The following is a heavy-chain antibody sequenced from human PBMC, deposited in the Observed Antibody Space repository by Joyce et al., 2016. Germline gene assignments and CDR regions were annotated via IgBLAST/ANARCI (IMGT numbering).Heavy chain of an antibody. J-gene: IGHJ4*02. D-gene: IGHD2-15*01. V-gene: IGHV1-3*01. CDR1: GYPFTTYG. CDR3: AKCSGGACSNFDK. CDR2: INAANGYT. Sequence: QVQLVQSGPEVKKPGASVKVSCKASGYPFTTYGLHWVRQAPGQRLEWMGWINAANGYTNYSQSFQGRFTFTRDTSASIAYLELSSLRSEDTAVYYCAKCSGGACSNFDKWGQGTLVTVSS.